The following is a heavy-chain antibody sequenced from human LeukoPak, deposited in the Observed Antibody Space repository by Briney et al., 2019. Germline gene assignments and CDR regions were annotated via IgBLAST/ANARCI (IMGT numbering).Heavy chain of an antibody. D-gene: IGHD4-23*01. CDR1: GFTFGTFW. Sequence: GGSLRLSCAASGFTFGTFWMSWVRQAPGRGLEWVANINQDGTEKHYVDSVKGRFTISRDNAKKSLYLQMNSLRAEDTAVYFCASGNYFDSWGQGTLVAVSS. CDR3: ASGNYFDS. V-gene: IGHV3-7*01. J-gene: IGHJ4*02. CDR2: INQDGTEK.